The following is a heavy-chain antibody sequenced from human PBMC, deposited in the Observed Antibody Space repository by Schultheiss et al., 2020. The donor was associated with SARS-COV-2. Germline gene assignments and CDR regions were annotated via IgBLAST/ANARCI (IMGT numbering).Heavy chain of an antibody. CDR2: IWYDGSNK. J-gene: IGHJ6*02. CDR1: GFTFSSYG. D-gene: IGHD6-19*01. V-gene: IGHV3-33*08. CDR3: ARVDHRRYSSGWYSYYYYGMDV. Sequence: GESLKISCAASGFTFSSYGMHWVRQAPGKGLEWVAVIWYDGSNKYYADSVKGRFTISRDNSKNTLYLQMNSLRAEDTAVYYCARVDHRRYSSGWYSYYYYGMDVWGQGTTVTVSS.